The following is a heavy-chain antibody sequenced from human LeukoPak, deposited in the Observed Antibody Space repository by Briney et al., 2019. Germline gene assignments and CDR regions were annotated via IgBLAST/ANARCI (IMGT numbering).Heavy chain of an antibody. J-gene: IGHJ6*03. CDR3: ARDAYYDFWSGYFYYMDV. CDR1: GGSISSSSYY. Sequence: KPSETLSLTCTVSGGSISSSSYYWGWIRQPPGKGLEWIGSIYYSGSTYYIPSLKSRVTISVDTSKNQFSLKLSSVTAADTAVYYCARDAYYDFWSGYFYYMDVWGKGTTVTVSS. D-gene: IGHD3-3*01. CDR2: IYYSGST. V-gene: IGHV4-39*07.